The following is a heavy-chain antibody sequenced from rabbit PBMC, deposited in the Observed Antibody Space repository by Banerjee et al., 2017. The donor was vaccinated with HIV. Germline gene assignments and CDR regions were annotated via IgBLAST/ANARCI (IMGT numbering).Heavy chain of an antibody. Sequence: QQQLEESGGDLVKPEGSLTLTCTASGFSFSSSYDMCWVRQAPGKGLEWIACIYTGDGNTYYASWAKGRFTISKTSSTTVTLQMTSLTAADTATYFCARDGRYPGYSGDLWGQGTLVTVS. V-gene: IGHV1S45*01. CDR2: IYTGDGNT. D-gene: IGHD7-1*01. J-gene: IGHJ3*01. CDR1: GFSFSSSYD. CDR3: ARDGRYPGYSGDL.